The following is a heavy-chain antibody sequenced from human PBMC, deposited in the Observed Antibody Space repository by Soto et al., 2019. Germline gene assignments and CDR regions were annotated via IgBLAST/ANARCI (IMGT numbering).Heavy chain of an antibody. V-gene: IGHV3-30*03. CDR2: ISYDGSNK. CDR3: AGDMVRGNAFDI. Sequence: GGSLRLSCAASGFTFSSYGMHWVRQAPGKGLEWVAVISYDGSNKYYADSVKGRFTISRDNSKNTLYLQMNSLRAEDTAVYYCAGDMVRGNAFDIWGQGTMVTVSS. J-gene: IGHJ3*02. D-gene: IGHD3-10*01. CDR1: GFTFSSYG.